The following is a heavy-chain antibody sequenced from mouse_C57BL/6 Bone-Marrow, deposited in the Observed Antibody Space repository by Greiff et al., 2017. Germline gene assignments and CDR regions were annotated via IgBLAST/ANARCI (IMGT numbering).Heavy chain of an antibody. CDR3: TDHGYDGYFDV. CDR1: GFNIKDDY. D-gene: IGHD2-2*01. V-gene: IGHV14-4*01. CDR2: IDPENGDT. J-gene: IGHJ1*03. Sequence: EVQLQQSGAELVRPGASVKLSCTASGFNIKDDYMHWVKQRPEQGLEWIGLIDPENGDTEYASKFQGKATITVDTSSNPAYLQLSSLTSEDSAVYYCTDHGYDGYFDVWGRGTTVTVSS.